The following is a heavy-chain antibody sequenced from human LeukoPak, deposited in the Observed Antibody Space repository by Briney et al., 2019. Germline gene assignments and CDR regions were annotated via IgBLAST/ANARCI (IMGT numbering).Heavy chain of an antibody. CDR2: ISYDGSNK. V-gene: IGHV3-30*04. CDR3: AKDQLGYYDSSGDYYYGMDV. CDR1: GFTFSSYA. J-gene: IGHJ6*02. D-gene: IGHD3-22*01. Sequence: GGPLRLSCAASGFTFSSYAMHWVRQAPGKGLEWVAVISYDGSNKYYADSVKGRFTISRDNSKNTLYLQMNSLRAEDTAVYYCAKDQLGYYDSSGDYYYGMDVWGQGTTVTVSS.